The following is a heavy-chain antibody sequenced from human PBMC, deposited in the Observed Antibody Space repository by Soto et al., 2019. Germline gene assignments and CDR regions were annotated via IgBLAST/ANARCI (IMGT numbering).Heavy chain of an antibody. D-gene: IGHD2-2*01. V-gene: IGHV1-2*02. CDR2: INPQTGGT. J-gene: IGHJ6*02. CDR3: ARERYQVISDGMDV. CDR1: GYTFTGNY. Sequence: QVQLVQSGAEVKTPGASVRVSCKASGYTFTGNYIHWVREAPGQGLEWMGWINPQTGGTSYAQKFQGRVTLSRDTSINTAYLELSRLTFDDAAVYFCARERYQVISDGMDVWGQGTTVTVSS.